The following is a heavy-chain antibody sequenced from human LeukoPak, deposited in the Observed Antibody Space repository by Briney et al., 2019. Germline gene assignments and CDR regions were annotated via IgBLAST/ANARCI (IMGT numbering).Heavy chain of an antibody. CDR1: GYTFTSYA. J-gene: IGHJ3*02. CDR2: INAGNGNT. CDR3: ARVKRQQLVFDAFDI. D-gene: IGHD6-13*01. Sequence: ASVKVSCKASGYTFTSYAMHWVRQAPGQRLEWMGWINAGNGNTKYSQEFQGRVTITRDTSASTAYMELRSLRSDDTAVYYCARVKRQQLVFDAFDIWGQGTMVTVSS. V-gene: IGHV1-3*01.